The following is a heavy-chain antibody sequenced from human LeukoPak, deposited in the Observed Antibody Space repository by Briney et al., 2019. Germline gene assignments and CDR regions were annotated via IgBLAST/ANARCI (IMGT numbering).Heavy chain of an antibody. J-gene: IGHJ4*02. CDR3: ASRPDIVGATYFDY. CDR2: ISGSGGST. Sequence: GGSLRLSCAASGFTFSSYAMSWVRQAPGKGLEWVSAISGSGGSTYYADSVKGRFTISRDNSKNTLYLQMNSLRAEDTAVYYCASRPDIVGATYFDYWGQGTLVTVSS. V-gene: IGHV3-23*01. CDR1: GFTFSSYA. D-gene: IGHD1-26*01.